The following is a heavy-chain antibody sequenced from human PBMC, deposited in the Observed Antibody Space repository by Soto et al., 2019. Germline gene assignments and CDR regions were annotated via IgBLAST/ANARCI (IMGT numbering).Heavy chain of an antibody. J-gene: IGHJ5*02. CDR1: GGSISSYY. Sequence: SETLSLTCSVSGGSISSYYWSWIRQPAGKGLEWIGRIYSSGSTKYNPSLRSRVIMSVDTSKNQFSLKLYSVTAADTAVYYCARTLEAAGTENWFDPWGQGTLVTVSS. CDR2: IYSSGST. V-gene: IGHV4-4*07. CDR3: ARTLEAAGTENWFDP. D-gene: IGHD6-13*01.